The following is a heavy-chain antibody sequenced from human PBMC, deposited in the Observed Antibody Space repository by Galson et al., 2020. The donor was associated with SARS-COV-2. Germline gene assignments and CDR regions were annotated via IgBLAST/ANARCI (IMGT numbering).Heavy chain of an antibody. CDR1: GLTFSNYN. CDR3: AVDGI. V-gene: IGHV3-21*01. Sequence: GESLRLSCAASGLTFSNYNMNWVRQAPGKGLEWVSSISSSSSNIYYADSVKGRFTISRDNAKNSLYLQMNSLRAEDTAVYYCAVDGIWGRGTMVTVSS. CDR2: ISSSSSNI. J-gene: IGHJ3*02.